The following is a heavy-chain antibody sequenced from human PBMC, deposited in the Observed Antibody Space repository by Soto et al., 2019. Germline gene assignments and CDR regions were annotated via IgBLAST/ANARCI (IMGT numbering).Heavy chain of an antibody. V-gene: IGHV3-13*05. Sequence: EEQLVESGGGLVQPGGSLRLSCVASGFILSGYDMHWVRQATGEGLEWVSAIGTAGDPYYSGSVKGRFTISRGNAENSVYLQMNSLRAGDTAVYYCARARYDSSGYYFYAMDVWGPGTTVTVPS. CDR1: GFILSGYD. CDR3: ARARYDSSGYYFYAMDV. CDR2: IGTAGDP. D-gene: IGHD3-22*01. J-gene: IGHJ6*02.